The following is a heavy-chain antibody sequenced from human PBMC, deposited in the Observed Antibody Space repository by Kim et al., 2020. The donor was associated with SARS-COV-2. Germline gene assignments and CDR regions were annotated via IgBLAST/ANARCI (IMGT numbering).Heavy chain of an antibody. CDR1: GGSISSHY. CDR2: IYYSGST. J-gene: IGHJ4*02. CDR3: GRHLGKGFDY. V-gene: IGHV4-59*08. Sequence: SETLSLTCTVSGGSISSHYWSWIRQPPGKGLEWIGYIYYSGSTNYNPSLKSRVTMSVDTSKSQVSLKLSSVTAADTAVYYCGRHLGKGFDYWGQGTLVTVSS.